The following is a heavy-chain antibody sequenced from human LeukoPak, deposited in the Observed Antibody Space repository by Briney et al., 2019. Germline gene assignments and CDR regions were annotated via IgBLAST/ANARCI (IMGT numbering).Heavy chain of an antibody. J-gene: IGHJ4*02. CDR2: IIPIFGTA. CDR1: GGTFSSYA. CDR3: ARWDGSWYYFDH. V-gene: IGHV1-69*05. Sequence: ASVKVSCKASGGTFSSYAISWVRQAPGQGLEWMGGIIPIFGTANYAQKFQGRVTITTDESTSTAYMELSSLRSEDTAVYYCARWDGSWYYFDHWGQGTLVTVSS. D-gene: IGHD6-13*01.